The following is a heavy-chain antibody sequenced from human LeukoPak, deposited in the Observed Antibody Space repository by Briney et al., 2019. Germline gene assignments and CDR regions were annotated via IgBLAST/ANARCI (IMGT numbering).Heavy chain of an antibody. Sequence: KASETLSLTCAVYGGSFSGYYWSWIRQPPGKGLEWIGEINHSGSTNYNPSLKSRVTISVDTSKNQFSLQLSSVSAADTAVYYCARVDEYCSSTSCYEIDYWGQGTLVSVSS. D-gene: IGHD2-2*01. CDR2: INHSGST. CDR1: GGSFSGYY. CDR3: ARVDEYCSSTSCYEIDY. V-gene: IGHV4-34*01. J-gene: IGHJ4*02.